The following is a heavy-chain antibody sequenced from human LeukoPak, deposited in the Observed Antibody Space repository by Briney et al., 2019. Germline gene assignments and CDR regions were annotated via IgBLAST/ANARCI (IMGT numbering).Heavy chain of an antibody. CDR1: GGSISSGDYY. V-gene: IGHV4-30-4*08. CDR3: ARDHSVPAAGGAFDI. J-gene: IGHJ3*02. D-gene: IGHD2-2*01. Sequence: SETLSLTCTVSGGSISSGDYYWSWIRQPPGKGLEWIGYIYYSGSTYYNPSLKSRVTISVDTSKNQFSLKLSSVTAADTAVYYCARDHSVPAAGGAFDIWGHGTMVTVSS. CDR2: IYYSGST.